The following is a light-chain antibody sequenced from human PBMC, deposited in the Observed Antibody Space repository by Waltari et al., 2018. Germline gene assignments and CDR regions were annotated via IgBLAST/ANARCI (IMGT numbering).Light chain of an antibody. J-gene: IGKJ1*01. Sequence: EIVLTQSPGTLSLSPGERATLSCRASQSVGRYLAWYQQKPGQAPRLLIYGASTRATGIPDRFSGSGSGTDFSLIISRLEPEDFAVYFCQKYEALPATFGQGTKVVIK. CDR1: QSVGRY. V-gene: IGKV3-20*01. CDR2: GAS. CDR3: QKYEALPAT.